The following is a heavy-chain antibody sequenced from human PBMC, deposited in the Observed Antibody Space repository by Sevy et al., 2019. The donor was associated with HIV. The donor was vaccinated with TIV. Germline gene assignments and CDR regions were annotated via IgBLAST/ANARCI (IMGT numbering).Heavy chain of an antibody. CDR3: AASLPLNVVCSSTSCYGAFDY. CDR1: GGSVRSSPYY. J-gene: IGHJ4*02. V-gene: IGHV4-39*01. CDR2: TYYSGST. D-gene: IGHD2-2*01. Sequence: SETLSLTCSVSGGSVRSSPYYWGWIRQSPGKGLEWIGSTYYSGSTYYNPSLKSRVLISVDTSRSQFSLKLNSVTAADTAGYYCAASLPLNVVCSSTSCYGAFDYWGQGTAVTVSS.